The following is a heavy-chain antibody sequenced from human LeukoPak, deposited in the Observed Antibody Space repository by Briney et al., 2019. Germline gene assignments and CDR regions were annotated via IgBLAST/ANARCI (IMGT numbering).Heavy chain of an antibody. V-gene: IGHV3-30*18. CDR2: VSYDGADK. CDR3: AKLASSSSTQNSDMYYYFDY. CDR1: GLTFSGYD. Sequence: PGKSLRLSCAASGLTFSGYDMHWVRQAPGKGLEWVAVVSYDGADKYYADSVKGRFTISRDNSKNTLYLQMNSLRAEDTAVYYCAKLASSSSTQNSDMYYYFDYWGQGTLVTVSS. J-gene: IGHJ4*02. D-gene: IGHD6-6*01.